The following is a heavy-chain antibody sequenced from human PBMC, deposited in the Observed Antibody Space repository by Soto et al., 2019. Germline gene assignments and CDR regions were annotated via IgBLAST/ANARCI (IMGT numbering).Heavy chain of an antibody. CDR2: ISAYNGNT. D-gene: IGHD2-15*01. CDR1: GYTFTSYG. J-gene: IGHJ3*02. CDR3: ASDFPDIVVVTDAFDI. Sequence: QVQLVQSGAEVKKPGASVKVSCKASGYTFTSYGISWVRQAPGQGLEWMGWISAYNGNTNYAQKLQGRVTMTTDTSTSTDYMELRRLRSDDTAVYYCASDFPDIVVVTDAFDIWGQGTMVTVSS. V-gene: IGHV1-18*01.